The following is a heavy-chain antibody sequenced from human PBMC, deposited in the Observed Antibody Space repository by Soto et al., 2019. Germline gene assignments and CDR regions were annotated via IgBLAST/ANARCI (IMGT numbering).Heavy chain of an antibody. D-gene: IGHD3-3*01. J-gene: IGHJ3*01. V-gene: IGHV4-30-2*01. CDR2: IYNSGST. CDR1: GGYMSGGYYS. CDR3: ATYRKFFQF. Sequence: PSETLSLTCAVSGGYMSGGYYSWSWIRQPPGKGLEWIGFIYNSGSTYYNSSLKSRVTISVDMSKNHFFLNLTSVTAADTAVYYCATYRKFFQFWGQGTKVTVSS.